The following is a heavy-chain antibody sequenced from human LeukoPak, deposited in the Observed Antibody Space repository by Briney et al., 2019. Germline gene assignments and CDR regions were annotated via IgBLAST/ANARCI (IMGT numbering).Heavy chain of an antibody. V-gene: IGHV4-59*11. CDR3: AKRTTTAAYHWFDP. CDR2: MFYGGST. CDR1: GGSISSHY. Sequence: SETLSLTCTVSGGSISSHYWSWIRQPPGKGLEWIGYMFYGGSTTYNSSLKSRVTISVDSSKNQFSLKLRSVTAADTAVYYCAKRTTTAAYHWFDPWGQGTLVTVSS. D-gene: IGHD4-11*01. J-gene: IGHJ5*02.